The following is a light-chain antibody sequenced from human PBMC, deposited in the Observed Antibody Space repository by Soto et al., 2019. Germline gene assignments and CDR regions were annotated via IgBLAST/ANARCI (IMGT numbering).Light chain of an antibody. CDR3: NSYTSSSTYV. CDR2: DVT. V-gene: IGLV2-14*03. J-gene: IGLJ1*01. Sequence: QSALTQPASVSGSPGQSITISCTGTSSDVGGFNYVSWYQQHPGKAPKLMIYDVTNRPSGVSYRFSGSKSGNTASLTISGLQAEDAADYYCNSYTSSSTYVFGTGTQLTVL. CDR1: SSDVGGFNY.